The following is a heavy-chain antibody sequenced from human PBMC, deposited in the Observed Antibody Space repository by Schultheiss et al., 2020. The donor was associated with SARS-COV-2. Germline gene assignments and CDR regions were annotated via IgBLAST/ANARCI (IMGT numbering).Heavy chain of an antibody. J-gene: IGHJ5*02. CDR3: ARHSFRDFWSGYYWFDP. D-gene: IGHD3-3*01. Sequence: SETLSLTCTVSGGSISSYYWSWIRQPAGKGLEWIGYIYYSGSTNYNPSLKSRVTMSVDTSKNQFSLKLSSVTAADTAVYYCARHSFRDFWSGYYWFDPWGQGTLVTVSS. V-gene: IGHV4-59*08. CDR1: GGSISSYY. CDR2: IYYSGST.